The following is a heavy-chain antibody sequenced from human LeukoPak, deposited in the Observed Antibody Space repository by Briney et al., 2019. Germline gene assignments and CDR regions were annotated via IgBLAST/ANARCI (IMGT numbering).Heavy chain of an antibody. V-gene: IGHV4-39*07. CDR2: IHYSGST. J-gene: IGHJ6*03. CDR3: ARDRYSSGWSYYYYYYMDV. CDR1: GGSISSSSYY. Sequence: SETLSLTCTVSGGSISSSSYYWGWIRQPPGKGLEWIGSIHYSGSTYYNPSLKSRVTISVDTSKNQFSLKLSSVTTADTAVYYCARDRYSSGWSYYYYYYMDVWGKGTTVTVSS. D-gene: IGHD6-19*01.